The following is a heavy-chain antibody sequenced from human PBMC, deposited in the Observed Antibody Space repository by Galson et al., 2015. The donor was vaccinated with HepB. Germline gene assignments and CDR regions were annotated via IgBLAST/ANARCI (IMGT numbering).Heavy chain of an antibody. Sequence: SLRLSCAAYGFTFSTYSMTWVRQAPGMGLEWVSSINSVSSHIYYADSVRGRFTISRDNAKNSLSLQMNSLRVEDTAVYYCVRARREVLRFFGSDHWGQGTLVTVSS. D-gene: IGHD3-3*01. CDR1: GFTFSTYS. V-gene: IGHV3-21*01. CDR2: INSVSSHI. J-gene: IGHJ4*02. CDR3: VRARREVLRFFGSDH.